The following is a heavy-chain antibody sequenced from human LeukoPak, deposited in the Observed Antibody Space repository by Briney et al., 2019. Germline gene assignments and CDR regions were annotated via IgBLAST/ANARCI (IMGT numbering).Heavy chain of an antibody. CDR1: GGSISSYY. J-gene: IGHJ6*02. Sequence: SSETLSLTCTVSGGSISSYYWSWIRQPPGEGLEWIGYIYYSGSTNYNPSLKSRVTISVDTSKNQFSLKLSSVTAADTAVYYCAGGLYSSGWYPYYYYGMDVWGQGTTVTVSS. V-gene: IGHV4-59*08. CDR2: IYYSGST. D-gene: IGHD6-19*01. CDR3: AGGLYSSGWYPYYYYGMDV.